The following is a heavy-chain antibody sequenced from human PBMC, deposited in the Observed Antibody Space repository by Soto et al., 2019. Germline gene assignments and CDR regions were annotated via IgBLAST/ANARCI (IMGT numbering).Heavy chain of an antibody. V-gene: IGHV4-30-4*01. CDR3: ARERRLYCSSTSCYPHYYYYYGMDV. CDR1: GGSISSGDYY. Sequence: SETLSLTCTVSGGSISSGDYYWSWIRQPPGKGLEWIGYIYYSGSTYYNPSLKSRVTISVDTSKNQFSLKLSSVTAADTAVYYCARERRLYCSSTSCYPHYYYYYGMDVWGQGTTVTVS. J-gene: IGHJ6*02. CDR2: IYYSGST. D-gene: IGHD2-2*01.